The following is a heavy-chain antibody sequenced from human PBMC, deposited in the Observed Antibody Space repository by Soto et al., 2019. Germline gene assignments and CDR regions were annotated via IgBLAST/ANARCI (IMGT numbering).Heavy chain of an antibody. D-gene: IGHD6-19*01. CDR2: IFYSGST. CDR1: GDSISSSNYF. Sequence: PSETLSLTCAVYGDSISSSNYFWGWIRQPPGKGLEWIGTIFYSGSTYYNPSLKSRVTISVDTSKNQFSLKLTSVTAADTALYYCARRYGWLYFDYWGQGSLVTVSS. V-gene: IGHV4-39*01. CDR3: ARRYGWLYFDY. J-gene: IGHJ4*02.